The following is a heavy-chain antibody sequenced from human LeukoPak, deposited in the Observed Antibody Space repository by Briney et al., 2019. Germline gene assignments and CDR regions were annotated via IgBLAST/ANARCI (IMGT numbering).Heavy chain of an antibody. CDR1: GFTVSSNY. Sequence: GGSLRLSCAASGFTVSSNYMSWVRQAPGKGLEWVSVIYSGGSTYYADSVKGRFTISRDNSKNTLYLQMNSLRAEDTAVYYCARESPSRDGFDYWGQGTLVTVSS. CDR2: IYSGGST. D-gene: IGHD5-24*01. CDR3: ARESPSRDGFDY. J-gene: IGHJ4*02. V-gene: IGHV3-66*01.